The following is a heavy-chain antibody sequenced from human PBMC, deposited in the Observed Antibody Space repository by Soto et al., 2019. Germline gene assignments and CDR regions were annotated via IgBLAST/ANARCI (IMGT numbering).Heavy chain of an antibody. V-gene: IGHV3-30*04. CDR2: ISYDGSNK. Sequence: GGSLRLSCADSGFTFSSYAMHWVRQAPGKGLEWVAVISYDGSNKYYADSVKGRFTISRDNSKNTLYLQMNSLRAEDTAVYYCARDRATTVTTAFDIWGQGTMVTVSS. CDR3: ARDRATTVTTAFDI. CDR1: GFTFSSYA. J-gene: IGHJ3*02. D-gene: IGHD4-17*01.